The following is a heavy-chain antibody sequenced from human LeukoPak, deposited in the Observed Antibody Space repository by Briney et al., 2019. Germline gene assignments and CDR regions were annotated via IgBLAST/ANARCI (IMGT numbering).Heavy chain of an antibody. CDR2: IRYDGSDK. CDR3: GKNRLGQQYADAFEI. D-gene: IGHD6-13*01. CDR1: GFAFSNCD. V-gene: IGHV3-30*02. Sequence: GGSLRLSCGAYGFAFSNCDMHWVRQAPGKGLEWVAFIRYDGSDKYYVDSVKGRFIISRDNSNNILYLQMNSLTADDTALYYRGKNRLGQQYADAFEIWGQGTMV. J-gene: IGHJ3*02.